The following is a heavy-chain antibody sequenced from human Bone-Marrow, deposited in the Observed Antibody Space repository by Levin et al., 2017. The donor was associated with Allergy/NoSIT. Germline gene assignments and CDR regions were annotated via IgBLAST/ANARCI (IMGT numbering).Heavy chain of an antibody. CDR2: IWYDGSNK. CDR1: GFTFSSYG. Sequence: SCAASGFTFSSYGMHWVRQAPGKGLEWVAVIWYDGSNKYYADSVKGRFTISRDNSKNTLYLQMNSLRAEDTAVYYCARVWSDYYGSGTVDYWGQGTLVTVSS. D-gene: IGHD3-10*01. CDR3: ARVWSDYYGSGTVDY. J-gene: IGHJ4*02. V-gene: IGHV3-33*01.